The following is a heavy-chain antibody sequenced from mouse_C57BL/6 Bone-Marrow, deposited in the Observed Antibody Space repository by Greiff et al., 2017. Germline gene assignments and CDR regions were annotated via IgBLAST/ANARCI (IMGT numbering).Heavy chain of an antibody. CDR2: ISNGGGST. Sequence: EVKLVESGGGLVQPGGSLKLSCAASGFTFSDYYMYWVRQTPEKRLEWVAYISNGGGSTYYPDTVKGRFTISRDNAKNTLYLQMSRLKSEDTAMYYCARLEEGFAYWGQWTLVTVSA. V-gene: IGHV5-12*01. CDR3: ARLEEGFAY. J-gene: IGHJ3*01. CDR1: GFTFSDYY.